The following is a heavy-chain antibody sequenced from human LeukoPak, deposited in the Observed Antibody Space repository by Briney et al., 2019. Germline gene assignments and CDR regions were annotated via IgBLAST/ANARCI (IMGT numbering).Heavy chain of an antibody. CDR1: VFSFSVYE. Sequence: GRSLRLSCAASVFSFSVYEIHWVRQAPAKGQEWIADISSSGTTTYYADSVKGRFTISRDNAKNSLYRQMNILRAEDTAVYYCTNLTVASNFDYWGQGTLVTVSS. D-gene: IGHD6-19*01. J-gene: IGHJ4*02. CDR3: TNLTVASNFDY. V-gene: IGHV3-48*03. CDR2: ISSSGTTT.